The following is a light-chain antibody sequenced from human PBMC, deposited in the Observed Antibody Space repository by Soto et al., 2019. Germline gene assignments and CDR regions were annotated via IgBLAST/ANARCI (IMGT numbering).Light chain of an antibody. CDR2: HAS. CDR1: QSVSNY. J-gene: IGKJ4*01. Sequence: EIVMTQSPATLSVSPGERATLSCRASQSVSNYLAWYQQKPGQAPRLLIYHASTRATGIPARFSGSGSGTEFTLTISRLQPEDFAVYYCQQYNKWPLTFGGGTQVEIK. V-gene: IGKV3-15*01. CDR3: QQYNKWPLT.